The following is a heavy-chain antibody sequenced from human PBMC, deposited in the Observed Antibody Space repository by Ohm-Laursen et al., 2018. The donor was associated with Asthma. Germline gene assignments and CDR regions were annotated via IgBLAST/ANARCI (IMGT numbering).Heavy chain of an antibody. Sequence: SQTLSLTCTVSGGSIGSDDYYWSWIRQPPGKGLEWIGYIYHSVSTYYSPSLKSRVAISVDTSKNQFSLKMSSVTAADTAVYYCARGNVVGGFDYWGQGTLVTVSS. D-gene: IGHD1-26*01. CDR2: IYHSVST. V-gene: IGHV4-30-4*01. J-gene: IGHJ4*02. CDR3: ARGNVVGGFDY. CDR1: GGSIGSDDYY.